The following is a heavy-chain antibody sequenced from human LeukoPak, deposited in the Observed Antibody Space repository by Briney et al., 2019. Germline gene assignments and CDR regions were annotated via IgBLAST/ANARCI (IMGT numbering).Heavy chain of an antibody. V-gene: IGHV1-18*01. CDR2: ISSYNDNT. Sequence: GASVKVSCKASGYTFSNYGISWVRQAPGQGLEWMGWISSYNDNTNYTQKLQGRVTMTTDTSTSTAYMELRSLRSDDTAVYYCARPTVAGRRDWFDPWGQGTLVTVSS. CDR3: ARPTVAGRRDWFDP. J-gene: IGHJ5*02. CDR1: GYTFSNYG. D-gene: IGHD6-19*01.